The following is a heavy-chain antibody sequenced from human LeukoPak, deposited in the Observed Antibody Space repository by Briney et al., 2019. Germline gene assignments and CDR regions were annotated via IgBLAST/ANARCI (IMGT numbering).Heavy chain of an antibody. J-gene: IGHJ4*02. Sequence: ASVTVSCKASGYTFTSYYMHWVRQAPGQGLEWMGRINPNSGGTDYAQKFQGRVTMTRDTSVSTAYMELSRLTSDDTAVYYCAIQSIVPRPGYWGQGTLVAVSS. CDR1: GYTFTSYY. CDR2: INPNSGGT. V-gene: IGHV1-2*06. D-gene: IGHD6-6*01. CDR3: AIQSIVPRPGY.